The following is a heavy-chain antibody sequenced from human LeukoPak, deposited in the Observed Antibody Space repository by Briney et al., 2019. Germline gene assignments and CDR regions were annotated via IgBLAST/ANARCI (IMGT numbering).Heavy chain of an antibody. CDR2: ISESGDRT. Sequence: GGSLRLSCAASGLTFSTYAMSWVRQAPGKGLEWVSGISESGDRTNYADSVKGRFTISRDNSKNTLYLQMNSLRAEDTAVYYCARDTYRFFDLWGRGTLVTVSS. CDR3: ARDTYRFFDL. J-gene: IGHJ2*01. CDR1: GLTFSTYA. V-gene: IGHV3-23*01.